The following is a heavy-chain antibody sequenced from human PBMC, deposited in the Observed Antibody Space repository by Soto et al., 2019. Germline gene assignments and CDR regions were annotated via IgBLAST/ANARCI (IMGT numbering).Heavy chain of an antibody. Sequence: QVQLQESGPGLLKPSETLSLTCIVSGCSINSYFWSWIRQPPGQGLEWIGFLHYSGSTNYNPSLKSRVTLSLDTSKNPFSLMLSSVTAADTAVYFCARVAFGDLGEFDPWCQGPMVTVSS. D-gene: IGHD3-16*01. J-gene: IGHJ5*02. V-gene: IGHV4-59*01. CDR3: ARVAFGDLGEFDP. CDR2: LHYSGST. CDR1: GCSINSYF.